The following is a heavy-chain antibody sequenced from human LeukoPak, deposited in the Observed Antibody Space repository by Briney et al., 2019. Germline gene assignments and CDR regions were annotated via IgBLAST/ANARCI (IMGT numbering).Heavy chain of an antibody. CDR1: GYTFTSYD. D-gene: IGHD2-2*01. J-gene: IGHJ6*03. Sequence: AASVKVSCKASGYTFTSYDINWVRQATGQGLEWMGWMNPNSGNTGYAQKFQGRVTMTRNTSISTAYMELSSLRSEDTAVYYCARRIVVVPAANYYYYYYMDVWGKGTTVTVSS. CDR2: MNPNSGNT. CDR3: ARRIVVVPAANYYYYYYMDV. V-gene: IGHV1-8*01.